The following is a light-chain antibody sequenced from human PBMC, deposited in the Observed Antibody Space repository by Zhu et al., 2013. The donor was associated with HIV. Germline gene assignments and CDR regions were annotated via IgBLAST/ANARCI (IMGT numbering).Light chain of an antibody. CDR3: GTWDSSLSAGVV. CDR2: DNN. V-gene: IGLV1-51*01. J-gene: IGLJ2*01. CDR1: SSNIGNNY. Sequence: QYVLLQPPSVSAAPGQKVTISCSGSSSNIGNNYVSWYQQLPGTAPKLLIYDNNKRPSGIPDRFSGSKSGTSATLGITGLQTGDEADYYCGTWDSSLSAGVVFGGGTKLTVL.